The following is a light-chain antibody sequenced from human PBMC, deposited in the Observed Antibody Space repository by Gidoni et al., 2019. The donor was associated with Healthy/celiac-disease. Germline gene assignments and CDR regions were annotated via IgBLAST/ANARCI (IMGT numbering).Light chain of an antibody. Sequence: DIQMTQSPSTLSASVGDRVTITCRASPSISSWLAWYQQKPGKAPKLLIYKASSLESGVPSRFSGSGSGTEFTLTISSLQPDDFATYYCQQYNSYGTFXXXTKVKSN. CDR1: PSISSW. V-gene: IGKV1-5*03. J-gene: IGKJ1*01. CDR2: KAS. CDR3: QQYNSYGT.